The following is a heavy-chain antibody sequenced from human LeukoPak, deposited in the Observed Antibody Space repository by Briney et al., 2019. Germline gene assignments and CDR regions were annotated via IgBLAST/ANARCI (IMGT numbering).Heavy chain of an antibody. Sequence: PSETLSLTCTVSGGSISTSSYCWGWIRQPPWKGLEWIGSISYSGTTYYSPSLKSRVTISVDTSNNQFSLRLTSVTAADTAVYFCARHPSSAWHADYWGHGTLVTVSS. D-gene: IGHD6-25*01. V-gene: IGHV4-39*01. CDR3: ARHPSSAWHADY. CDR2: ISYSGTT. J-gene: IGHJ4*01. CDR1: GGSISTSSYC.